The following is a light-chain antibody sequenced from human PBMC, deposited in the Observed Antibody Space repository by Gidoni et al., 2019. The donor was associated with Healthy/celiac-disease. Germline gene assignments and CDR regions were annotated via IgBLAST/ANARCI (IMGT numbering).Light chain of an antibody. CDR1: QSISSW. V-gene: IGKV1-5*01. Sequence: DIQMTQSTSTLSASVGDRVTITCRASQSISSWLAWYQQKPGKAPKLLIYDASSLESGVPSRFSGSGSGTEFTLTISSLQPDDFATYYCQQYNSYSLYTFXQXTKLEIK. CDR3: QQYNSYSLYT. J-gene: IGKJ2*01. CDR2: DAS.